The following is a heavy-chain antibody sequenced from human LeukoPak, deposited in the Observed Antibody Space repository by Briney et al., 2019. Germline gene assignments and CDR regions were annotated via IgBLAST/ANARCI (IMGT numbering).Heavy chain of an antibody. CDR3: ARDRMGDCATTSCYLAC. J-gene: IGHJ4*02. D-gene: IGHD2-2*01. Sequence: ASVKVSCKASGYTFTGYYMHWVRQAPGQGLEWMGWINPNSGGTNYAQKFQGRVTMTRDTSINTVYMDLSSLRSDDTAVYYCARDRMGDCATTSCYLACWGQGTQVTVSS. V-gene: IGHV1-2*02. CDR2: INPNSGGT. CDR1: GYTFTGYY.